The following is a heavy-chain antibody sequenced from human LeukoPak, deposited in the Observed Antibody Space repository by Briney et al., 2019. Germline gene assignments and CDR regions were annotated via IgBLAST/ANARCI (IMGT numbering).Heavy chain of an antibody. CDR3: AREGEGYCSTTSCYKGFDY. Sequence: GGSLRLSCAASGFTFSNYVMSWVRQAPGKGLEWVSSISTSSNYIYYANSVKGRFTISRDNAENSLYLQMNSLRAEDTAVYYCAREGEGYCSTTSCYKGFDYWGQGTLVTVSS. CDR2: ISTSSNYI. J-gene: IGHJ4*02. V-gene: IGHV3-21*01. D-gene: IGHD2-2*02. CDR1: GFTFSNYV.